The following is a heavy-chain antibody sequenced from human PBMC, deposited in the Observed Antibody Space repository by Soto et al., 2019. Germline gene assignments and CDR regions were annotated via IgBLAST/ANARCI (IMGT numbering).Heavy chain of an antibody. Sequence: GGSLRLSCAASGFTFSSYGMHWVRQAPGKGLEWVAVISYDGSNKYYADSVKGRFTISRDNSKNTLYLQMNSLRAEDTAVYYCAKDPWVNSSSWYSIDYWGQGTLVTVSS. J-gene: IGHJ4*02. CDR2: ISYDGSNK. CDR3: AKDPWVNSSSWYSIDY. V-gene: IGHV3-30*18. D-gene: IGHD6-13*01. CDR1: GFTFSSYG.